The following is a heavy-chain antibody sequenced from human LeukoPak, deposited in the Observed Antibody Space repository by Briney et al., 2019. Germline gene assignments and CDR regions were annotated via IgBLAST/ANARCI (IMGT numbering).Heavy chain of an antibody. CDR2: INQDGSEK. V-gene: IGHV3-7*01. J-gene: IGHJ5*02. CDR1: GFTFSDYY. CDR3: ARDVATISNWFDP. D-gene: IGHD5-24*01. Sequence: PGRSLRLSCAASGFTFSDYYMSWVRQAPGKGLEWVANINQDGSEKYYVDPVKGRFTISRDNAKNSLYLQMNSLRAEDTAVYYCARDVATISNWFDPWGQGTLVTVSS.